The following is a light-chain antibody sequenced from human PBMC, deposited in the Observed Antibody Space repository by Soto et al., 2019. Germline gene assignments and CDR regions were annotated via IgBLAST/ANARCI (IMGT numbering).Light chain of an antibody. CDR1: SSNIGSNT. Sequence: QSVLTQPPSASGTPGQWVTISCSGSSSNIGSNTVNWYQQLPGTAPRLLIYSNNQWPSGVPDRFSGSKSGTSASLAISGLHSEDEADYYCATWDDTLNAWVFGGGTQLTVL. CDR2: SNN. CDR3: ATWDDTLNAWV. J-gene: IGLJ3*02. V-gene: IGLV1-44*01.